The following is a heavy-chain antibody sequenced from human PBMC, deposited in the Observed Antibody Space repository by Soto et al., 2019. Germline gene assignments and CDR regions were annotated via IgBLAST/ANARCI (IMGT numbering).Heavy chain of an antibody. J-gene: IGHJ4*02. CDR1: GFTFSSYA. Sequence: PGGSLRLSCAASGFTFSSYAMSWVRQAPGKGLEWVSAISGSGGSTYYADSVKGRFTISRDNSKNTLYLQMNSLRAEDTAVYYCAKDRIAGTVSVYYFDYWGQGTLVTVSS. D-gene: IGHD6-13*01. V-gene: IGHV3-23*01. CDR3: AKDRIAGTVSVYYFDY. CDR2: ISGSGGST.